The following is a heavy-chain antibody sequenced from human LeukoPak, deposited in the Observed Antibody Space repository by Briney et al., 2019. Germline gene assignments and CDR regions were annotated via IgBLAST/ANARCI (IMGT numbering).Heavy chain of an antibody. Sequence: VASVKVSCKASGGTFMRYAISWVRQPPGQGLEWMGRIIPICGSASYARKFQDSVPIMRDESKSTVHIALSSLRSEDRAVYSCARGKRESGCDIYHFDYWGQGTLVTVSS. D-gene: IGHD5-12*01. CDR1: GGTFMRYA. J-gene: IGHJ4*02. CDR3: ARGKRESGCDIYHFDY. CDR2: IIPICGSA. V-gene: IGHV1-69*05.